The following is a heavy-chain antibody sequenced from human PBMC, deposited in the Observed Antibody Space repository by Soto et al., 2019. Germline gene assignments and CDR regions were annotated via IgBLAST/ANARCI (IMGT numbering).Heavy chain of an antibody. Sequence: ASVKVSCKASGGTFSSYTISWVRQAPGQGLEWMGRIIPILGIANYAQKFQGRVTITADKSTSTAYMEPSSLRSEDTAVYYCAREIALAGSPWDYYYFCMDVWGQGTTVTVSS. CDR3: AREIALAGSPWDYYYFCMDV. V-gene: IGHV1-69*04. CDR1: GGTFSSYT. J-gene: IGHJ6*02. CDR2: IIPILGIA. D-gene: IGHD6-19*01.